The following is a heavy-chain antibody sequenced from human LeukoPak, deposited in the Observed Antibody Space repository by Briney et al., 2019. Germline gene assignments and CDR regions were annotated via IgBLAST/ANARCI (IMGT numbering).Heavy chain of an antibody. CDR1: GFTFSSYA. CDR2: ISGSGDNT. CDR3: AKGSYYDSSGSFYFDY. Sequence: GSLGLSCAASGFTFSSYAISWVRQAPGKGLEWVSGISGSGDNTYYADSVKGRFTISRDNSKNTLYVQVNSLGTEDTAAYYCAKGSYYDSSGSFYFDYWGQGTLVTVSS. D-gene: IGHD3-22*01. J-gene: IGHJ4*02. V-gene: IGHV3-23*01.